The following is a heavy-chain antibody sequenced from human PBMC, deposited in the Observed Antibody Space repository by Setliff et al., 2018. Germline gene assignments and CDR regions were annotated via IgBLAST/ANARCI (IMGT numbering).Heavy chain of an antibody. CDR3: ARLYQSYDSSGNAFDI. CDR1: GYSFTSYW. J-gene: IGHJ3*02. Sequence: PGESLTISCKGSGYSFTSYWIGWVRQMPGKGLEWMGIIYPGDSDTRYSPSFQGQVTISADKSISTAYLQWSSLKASDTAMYYCARLYQSYDSSGNAFDIWGQGTMVTVSS. V-gene: IGHV5-51*01. D-gene: IGHD3-22*01. CDR2: IYPGDSDT.